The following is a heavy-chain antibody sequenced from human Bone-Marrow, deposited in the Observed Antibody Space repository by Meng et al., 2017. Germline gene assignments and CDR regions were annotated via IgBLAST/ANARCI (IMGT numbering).Heavy chain of an antibody. Sequence: QVQLLQSGPGLSKPSQTISLTCVNSGYSVSSNSAAWAWIRQFPSRGLEWLGKTFYRSKVYNNYAVSLRSRMTIIPDTSKIHFSLHLNSVIPDDTAVYYCASGWGDSWGQVTLVTVSS. CDR1: GYSVSSNSAA. CDR3: ASGWGDS. V-gene: IGHV6-1*01. CDR2: TFYRSKVYN. J-gene: IGHJ4*02. D-gene: IGHD6-19*01.